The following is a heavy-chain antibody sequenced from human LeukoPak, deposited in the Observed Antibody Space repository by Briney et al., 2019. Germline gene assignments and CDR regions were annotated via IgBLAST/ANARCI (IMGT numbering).Heavy chain of an antibody. V-gene: IGHV4-4*02. Sequence: PSETLSLTCTVSGASISDHNWWSWVRQPPGRGLEWIGEVFHGGSTIYNPSLESPITISVDKSKNQFSLHLSSVTAADTAIYYCARSGANIYSLDVWGQGTTVTVSS. CDR2: VFHGGST. D-gene: IGHD2/OR15-2a*01. J-gene: IGHJ6*02. CDR3: ARSGANIYSLDV. CDR1: GASISDHNW.